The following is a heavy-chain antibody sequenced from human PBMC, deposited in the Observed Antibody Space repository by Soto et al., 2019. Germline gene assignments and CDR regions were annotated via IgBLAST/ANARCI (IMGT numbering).Heavy chain of an antibody. D-gene: IGHD3-22*01. CDR3: ARDLDYYDSSGYYRQNAFDI. CDR1: GGSISSYY. Sequence: SATLYLPCTVSGGSISSYYWSWIRQPPGKGLEWIGYIYYSGSTNYNPSLKSRVTISVDTSKNQFSLKLSSVTAADTAVYYCARDLDYYDSSGYYRQNAFDIWGQGTMVTVSS. V-gene: IGHV4-59*01. J-gene: IGHJ3*02. CDR2: IYYSGST.